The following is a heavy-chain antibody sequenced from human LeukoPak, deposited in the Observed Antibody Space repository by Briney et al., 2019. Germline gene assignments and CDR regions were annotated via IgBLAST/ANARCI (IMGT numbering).Heavy chain of an antibody. V-gene: IGHV4-38-2*02. D-gene: IGHD2-15*01. CDR1: GYSFSSGYY. Sequence: SETLSLTCTVSGYSFSSGYYWGWIRQPPGKGLEWIGSIYHSGSTYYNPSLKSRVTISVDTSKNQFSLKLSSVTAADTAVYYCARDYHGRMKDWGQGTLVTVSS. CDR2: IYHSGST. J-gene: IGHJ4*02. CDR3: ARDYHGRMKD.